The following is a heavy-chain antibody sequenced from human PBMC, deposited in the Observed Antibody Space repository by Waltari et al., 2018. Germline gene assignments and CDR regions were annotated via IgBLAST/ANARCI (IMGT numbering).Heavy chain of an antibody. CDR1: GFTFSTYT. CDR2: ISSTSSYI. Sequence: EVQLVASGGGLVKPGGSLRLSCAASGFTFSTYTMNWVRQSPGKGLELVSSISSTSSYISNADSLKGRFTISRDNAKNSLYLQMNNLRAEDTAVYYCAREDQWLLYLLDYWGRGTPVTVSS. CDR3: AREDQWLLYLLDY. V-gene: IGHV3-21*01. D-gene: IGHD3-3*01. J-gene: IGHJ4*02.